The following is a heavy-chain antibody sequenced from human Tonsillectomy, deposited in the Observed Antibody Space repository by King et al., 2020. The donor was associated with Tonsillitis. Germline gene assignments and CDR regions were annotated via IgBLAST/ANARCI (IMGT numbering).Heavy chain of an antibody. CDR1: GGSFSGYY. CDR3: ARGGDSARYKNAFDI. Sequence: VQLQQWGAGLLKPSETLSLTCAVYGGSFSGYYWTWICQSPGKGLEWIGEINHSGSTNYNPSLKSRVTISIDTSKNQFSLKLSSVTAADTAVYYCARGGDSARYKNAFDIWGQGTMVTVSS. CDR2: INHSGST. D-gene: IGHD1-1*01. V-gene: IGHV4-34*01. J-gene: IGHJ3*02.